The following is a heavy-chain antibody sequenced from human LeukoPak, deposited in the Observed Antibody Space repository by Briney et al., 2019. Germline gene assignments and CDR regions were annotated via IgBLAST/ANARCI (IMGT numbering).Heavy chain of an antibody. J-gene: IGHJ5*02. Sequence: SETLSLTCTVSGGSISSYYWSWIRQPPGKGLEWIGYIYYSGSTNYNPSLKSRVTISVDTSKNQFSLKPSSVTAADTAVYYCARGGHCSGGSCDWFDPWGQGTLVTVSS. CDR2: IYYSGST. D-gene: IGHD2-15*01. V-gene: IGHV4-59*01. CDR1: GGSISSYY. CDR3: ARGGHCSGGSCDWFDP.